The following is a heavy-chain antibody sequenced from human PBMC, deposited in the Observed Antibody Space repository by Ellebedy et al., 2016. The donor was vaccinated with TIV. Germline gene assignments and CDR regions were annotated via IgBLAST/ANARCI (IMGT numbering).Heavy chain of an antibody. CDR3: ARHGGGSYLAGIDY. CDR1: GGSIRSGHYS. CDR2: MYYDGST. D-gene: IGHD1-26*01. V-gene: IGHV4-39*01. J-gene: IGHJ4*02. Sequence: SETLSLTXTVSGGSIRSGHYSWGWIRQPPGKGLEWIGSMYYDGSTYYNASLKGRVTISVDSSKNQMSLELRSVIAADTAVYYCARHGGGSYLAGIDYWGQGTLVTVSS.